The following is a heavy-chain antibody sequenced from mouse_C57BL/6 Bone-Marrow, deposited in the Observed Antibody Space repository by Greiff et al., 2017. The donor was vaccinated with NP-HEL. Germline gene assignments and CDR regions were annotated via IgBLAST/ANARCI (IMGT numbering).Heavy chain of an antibody. V-gene: IGHV1-15*01. CDR3: TRSYGYFDV. J-gene: IGHJ1*03. CDR1: GYTFTDYE. CDR2: IDPEPGGT. Sequence: QVQLKESGAELVRPGASVTLSCKASGYTFTDYEMHWVKQTPVHGLEWIGAIDPEPGGTAYNQTFKGKAILTADKSSSTAYMELRSLTSEDSAVYYCTRSYGYFDVWGTGTTVTVSS.